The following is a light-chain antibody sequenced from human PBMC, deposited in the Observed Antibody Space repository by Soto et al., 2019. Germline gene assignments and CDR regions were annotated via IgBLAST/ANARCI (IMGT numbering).Light chain of an antibody. CDR1: SSDVGGYNY. Sequence: QSVLTQPRSVSGSPGQSLTISCTGTSSDVGGYNYVSWYQQYPGKVPKLMIYDVTKRPSGVPDRFSGSKSGNTASLTISGLQAEDEADYYCCSHAGSYTYVFGTGTKLPVL. V-gene: IGLV2-11*01. CDR3: CSHAGSYTYV. J-gene: IGLJ1*01. CDR2: DVT.